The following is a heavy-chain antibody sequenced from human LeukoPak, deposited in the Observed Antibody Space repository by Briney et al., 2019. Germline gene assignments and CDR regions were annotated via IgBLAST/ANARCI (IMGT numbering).Heavy chain of an antibody. CDR1: GFTFSSYG. V-gene: IGHV3-30*03. Sequence: QPGWSLRLSCAASGFTFSSYGMHWVRQAPGKGLEWVAVISYDGSNKYYADSVKVRFTSSRDNPKNTLYLQMNNLRAEDTAVYYCASQHIVVVTAIDDYWGQGTLVTVSS. J-gene: IGHJ4*02. CDR2: ISYDGSNK. D-gene: IGHD2-21*02. CDR3: ASQHIVVVTAIDDY.